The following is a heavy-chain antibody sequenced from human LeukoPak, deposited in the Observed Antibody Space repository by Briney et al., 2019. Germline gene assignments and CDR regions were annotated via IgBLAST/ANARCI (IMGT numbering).Heavy chain of an antibody. V-gene: IGHV3-23*01. CDR3: AKGAASGLVDWFDP. D-gene: IGHD3-22*01. J-gene: IGHJ5*02. Sequence: PGGSLRLSCAASGFTFSNFAMMWVRQAPGKGLEWVSSITGDYATYSADPAKGRFTTSRDNPKNIVYLQMDSLRDDDTAVYYCAKGAASGLVDWFDPWGQGTLVTVSS. CDR2: ITGDYAT. CDR1: GFTFSNFA.